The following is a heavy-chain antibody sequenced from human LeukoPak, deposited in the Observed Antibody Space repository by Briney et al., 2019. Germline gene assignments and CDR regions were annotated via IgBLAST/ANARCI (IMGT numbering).Heavy chain of an antibody. CDR3: ARGVSYYDSSGYYNEYFQH. Sequence: SETLPLTCTVSGGSISSYYWSWIRQPPGKGLEWIGYIYYSGSTNYNPSLKSRVTISVDTSKNQFSLKLSSVTAADTAVYYCARGVSYYDSSGYYNEYFQHWGQGTLVTVSS. J-gene: IGHJ1*01. CDR1: GGSISSYY. D-gene: IGHD3-22*01. CDR2: IYYSGST. V-gene: IGHV4-59*08.